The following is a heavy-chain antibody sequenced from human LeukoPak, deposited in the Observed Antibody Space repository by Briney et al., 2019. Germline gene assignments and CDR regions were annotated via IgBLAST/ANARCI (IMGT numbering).Heavy chain of an antibody. CDR2: IYYSGST. D-gene: IGHD1-1*01. CDR1: GGSISSGDYC. J-gene: IGHJ4*02. V-gene: IGHV4-30-4*08. Sequence: SQTLSLTCTVSGGSISSGDYCWSWIRQPPGKGLEWIGYIYYSGSTYYNPSLKSRVTISVDTSKNQFSLKLSSVTAADTAVYYCARGQLERRSVDYWGQGTLVTVSS. CDR3: ARGQLERRSVDY.